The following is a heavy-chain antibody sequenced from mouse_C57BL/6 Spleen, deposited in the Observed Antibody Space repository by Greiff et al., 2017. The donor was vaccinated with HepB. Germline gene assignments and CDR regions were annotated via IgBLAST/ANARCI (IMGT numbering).Heavy chain of an antibody. J-gene: IGHJ2*01. V-gene: IGHV5-6*01. Sequence: DVQLVESGGDLVKPGGSLKLSCAASGFTFSSYGMSWVRQTPDKRLEWVATISSGGSYTYYPDSVKGRFTISRDNAKNTLYLQMSSLKSEDTAMYYCARHGVTTSYFDYWGQGTTLTVSS. D-gene: IGHD2-2*01. CDR3: ARHGVTTSYFDY. CDR1: GFTFSSYG. CDR2: ISSGGSYT.